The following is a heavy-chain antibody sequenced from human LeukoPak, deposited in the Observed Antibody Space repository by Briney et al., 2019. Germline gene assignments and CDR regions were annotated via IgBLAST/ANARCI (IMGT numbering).Heavy chain of an antibody. CDR1: GFTFRTYW. V-gene: IGHV3-74*01. CDR3: AKDSRNLPFDY. Sequence: GGSLRLSCAASGFTFRTYWMHWVRYSPGKGLLWVSRIDRDGTLISYADSVKGRFTISRDNSKNTLFLQMNSLRAEDTAMYYCAKDSRNLPFDYWGQGTLVTVSS. J-gene: IGHJ4*02. D-gene: IGHD1-14*01. CDR2: IDRDGTLI.